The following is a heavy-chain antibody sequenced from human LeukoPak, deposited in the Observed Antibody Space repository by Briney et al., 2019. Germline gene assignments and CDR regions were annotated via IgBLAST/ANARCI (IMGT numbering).Heavy chain of an antibody. J-gene: IGHJ4*02. CDR1: GFTFDDYA. Sequence: GRSLRLSCAASGFTFDDYAMHWVRQAPGKGLEWVSGISWNSGSIDYADSVKGRFTISRDNAKNSLYLQMNSLRAEDTALYYCAKDMGGYSYGYDYRGQGTLVTVSS. CDR3: AKDMGGYSYGYDY. CDR2: ISWNSGSI. D-gene: IGHD5-18*01. V-gene: IGHV3-9*01.